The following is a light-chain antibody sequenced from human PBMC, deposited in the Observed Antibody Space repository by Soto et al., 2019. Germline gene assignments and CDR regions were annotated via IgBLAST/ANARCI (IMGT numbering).Light chain of an antibody. CDR3: QQYNRYSWT. Sequence: TQSPATLSVFPGERATLSCRASQSIASWLAWYQQKPGKAPRLLIYDASRLDSGLPARFSGSGSGTEFTLTISSLQPDDFAAYYCQQYNRYSWTFGQGTKVDIK. CDR1: QSIASW. V-gene: IGKV1-5*01. J-gene: IGKJ1*01. CDR2: DAS.